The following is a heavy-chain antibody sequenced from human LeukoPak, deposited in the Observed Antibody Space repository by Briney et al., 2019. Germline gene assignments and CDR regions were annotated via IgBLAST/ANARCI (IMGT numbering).Heavy chain of an antibody. CDR2: IYYGGST. CDR3: AREIAGLPDY. D-gene: IGHD6-13*01. J-gene: IGHJ4*02. CDR1: GGSVSSGSYY. Sequence: SETLSLTCTVSGGSVSSGSYYWSWIRQPPGKGLEWIGYIYYGGSTNYNPSLKSRVTISVDTSKNQFSLKLSSATAADTAVYYCAREIAGLPDYWGQGTLVTVSS. V-gene: IGHV4-61*01.